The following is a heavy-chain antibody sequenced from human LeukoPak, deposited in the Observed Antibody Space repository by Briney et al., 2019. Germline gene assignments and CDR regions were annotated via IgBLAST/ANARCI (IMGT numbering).Heavy chain of an antibody. CDR3: ARDHPAVVSWALENYFDY. CDR2: ISNYNGNT. D-gene: IGHD5-24*01. J-gene: IGHJ4*02. CDR1: GYTFMRYG. V-gene: IGHV1-18*01. Sequence: ASVKVSCKASGYTFMRYGISWVRQAPGQGLEWMGWISNYNGNTNYAENLEGGVTVTTDPSSSTANMELRSLTSDDTAVYYCARDHPAVVSWALENYFDYWGQGNLVTVSS.